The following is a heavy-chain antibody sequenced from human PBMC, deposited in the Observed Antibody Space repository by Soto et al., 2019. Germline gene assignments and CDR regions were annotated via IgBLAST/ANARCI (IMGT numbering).Heavy chain of an antibody. J-gene: IGHJ4*02. CDR2: FNPTSGST. CDR1: GYTFINYY. V-gene: IGHV1-46*01. Sequence: QVRLVQSGAEVKKPGASVKLSCKASGYTFINYYIHWVRQAPGQGLEWMGIFNPTSGSTNYAQKFQGRVTLTMDTSTRTVYMELSSLRFDYTAVYYCARDLAAGDYWGQGTLVTVSS. D-gene: IGHD6-13*01. CDR3: ARDLAAGDY.